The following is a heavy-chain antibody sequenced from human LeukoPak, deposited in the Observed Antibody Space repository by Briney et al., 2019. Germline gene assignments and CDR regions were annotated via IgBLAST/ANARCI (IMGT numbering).Heavy chain of an antibody. CDR1: GGSISSYY. V-gene: IGHV4-59*01. Sequence: SETLSLTCTVSGGSISSYYWSWIRQPPGKGLEWIGYIYYSGSTNYNPSLKSRVTISVDTSKNQFSLKLSSVTAADTAVYYCAREGNDFWSVSYIEYWGQGTLVTVSS. CDR3: AREGNDFWSVSYIEY. CDR2: IYYSGST. J-gene: IGHJ4*02. D-gene: IGHD3-3*01.